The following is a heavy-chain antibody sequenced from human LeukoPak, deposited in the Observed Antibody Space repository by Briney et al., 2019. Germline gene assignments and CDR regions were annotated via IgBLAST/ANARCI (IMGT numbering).Heavy chain of an antibody. CDR2: ISYDVSNK. J-gene: IGHJ4*02. V-gene: IGHV3-30*03. CDR3: ARDEGSGWYWSFDY. CDR1: GFTFSSYG. D-gene: IGHD6-19*01. Sequence: PGRSLRLSCAASGFTFSSYGMHSVRQAPGKGLEWVAVISYDVSNKYYADSVKGRFTISRDNSKNTLYLQMNSLRAEDTAVYYCARDEGSGWYWSFDYWGQGTLVTVSS.